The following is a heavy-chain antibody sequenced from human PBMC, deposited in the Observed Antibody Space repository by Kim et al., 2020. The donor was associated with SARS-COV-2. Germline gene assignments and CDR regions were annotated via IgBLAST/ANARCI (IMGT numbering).Heavy chain of an antibody. D-gene: IGHD3-10*01. Sequence: DSVKGRFTISRDNAKNSLYLQMNSLRAEDTALYYCAKANYGYYYYYGMDVWGQGTTVTVSS. V-gene: IGHV3-9*01. CDR3: AKANYGYYYYYGMDV. J-gene: IGHJ6*02.